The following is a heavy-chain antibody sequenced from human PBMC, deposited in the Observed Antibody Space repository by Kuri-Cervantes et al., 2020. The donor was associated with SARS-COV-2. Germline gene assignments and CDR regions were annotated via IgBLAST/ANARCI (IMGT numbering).Heavy chain of an antibody. Sequence: ETLSLTCAASGFTFSSYAMSWVRQAPGKGLEWVSSISGSGSSTYCTDSVKGRFTISRDNSKNTQYLQMDSLRAEDTAVYYCAKSRTGVGDSTDYWGPGTLVTVSS. J-gene: IGHJ4*02. CDR2: ISGSGSST. CDR1: GFTFSSYA. CDR3: AKSRTGVGDSTDY. D-gene: IGHD1-26*01. V-gene: IGHV3-23*01.